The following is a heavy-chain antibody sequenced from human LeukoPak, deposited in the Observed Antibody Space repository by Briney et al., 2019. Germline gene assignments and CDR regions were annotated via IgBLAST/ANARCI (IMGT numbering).Heavy chain of an antibody. Sequence: QAGGSLRLSCAASGFTFSNYEMNWVRQAPGKGLEWVSYISSSGSSINYADSVKGRFAISRDNAKNSLYLQLNSLRVEDTAVYYCARRIYGSGTNWFDPWGQGTLATVSS. CDR1: GFTFSNYE. CDR2: ISSSGSSI. CDR3: ARRIYGSGTNWFDP. J-gene: IGHJ5*02. D-gene: IGHD3-10*01. V-gene: IGHV3-48*03.